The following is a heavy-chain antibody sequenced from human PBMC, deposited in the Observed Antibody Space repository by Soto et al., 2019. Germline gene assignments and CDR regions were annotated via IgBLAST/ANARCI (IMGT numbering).Heavy chain of an antibody. Sequence: QVQLVESGGGVVQPGRSLRLSCAASGFTFSSYGMHWVRQAPGKGLEWVAVISYDGSNKYYADSVKGRFTISRDNSKNTLYLQMNSLRAEDTAVYYCAKDRDIVVVVAAFDDWGQGTPVTVSS. CDR1: GFTFSSYG. V-gene: IGHV3-30*18. CDR3: AKDRDIVVVVAAFDD. J-gene: IGHJ4*02. D-gene: IGHD2-15*01. CDR2: ISYDGSNK.